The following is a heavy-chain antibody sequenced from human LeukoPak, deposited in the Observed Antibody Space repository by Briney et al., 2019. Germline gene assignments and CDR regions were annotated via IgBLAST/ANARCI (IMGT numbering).Heavy chain of an antibody. CDR1: GGSISSSNW. Sequence: SGTLSLTCAVSGGSISSSNWWSWVRQPPGKGLEWIGEIYHSGSTNYNPSLKSRVTISVDKSKNQFSLKLSSVTAADTAVYYCARESFYDFWSGYPPYGMDVWGQGTTVTVSS. J-gene: IGHJ6*02. D-gene: IGHD3-3*01. CDR3: ARESFYDFWSGYPPYGMDV. CDR2: IYHSGST. V-gene: IGHV4-4*02.